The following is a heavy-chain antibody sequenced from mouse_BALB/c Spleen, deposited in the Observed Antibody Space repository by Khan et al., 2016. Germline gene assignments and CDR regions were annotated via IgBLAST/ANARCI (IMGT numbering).Heavy chain of an antibody. D-gene: IGHD1-1*01. V-gene: IGHV10S3*01. CDR3: VRAPLSSYAMDY. J-gene: IGHJ4*01. CDR1: GITFNTDA. Sequence: EVQLVESGGGLVQPKGSLKLSCAASGITFNTDALHWVRQAPGKGLEWVARIRNKSNDYSIYYTASVKDRFTISRNDSQRMLFLQMNNLKTEDTDMYYCVRAPLSSYAMDYWGQGTSVTVSS. CDR2: IRNKSNDYSI.